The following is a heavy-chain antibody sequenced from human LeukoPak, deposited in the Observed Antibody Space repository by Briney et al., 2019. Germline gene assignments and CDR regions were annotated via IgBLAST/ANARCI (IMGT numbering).Heavy chain of an antibody. CDR3: ARSPNDYGDHDAFDI. J-gene: IGHJ3*02. D-gene: IGHD4-17*01. CDR1: GGSISSVDYY. Sequence: PSQTLSLTCTVSGGSISSVDYYWSWIRQPPGKGLEWIGYIYYSGSTYYNPSLKSRVTISVDTSKNQFSLKLSSVTAADTAVYYCARSPNDYGDHDAFDIWGQGTMVTVSS. V-gene: IGHV4-30-4*08. CDR2: IYYSGST.